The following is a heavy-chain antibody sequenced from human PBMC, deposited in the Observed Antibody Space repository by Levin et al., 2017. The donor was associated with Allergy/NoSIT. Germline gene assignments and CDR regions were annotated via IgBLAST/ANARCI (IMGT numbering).Heavy chain of an antibody. J-gene: IGHJ4*02. CDR2: IYSSGSSS. CDR1: GGSISRSNYY. D-gene: IGHD3-22*01. CDR3: ARIHYYDSTGIDH. V-gene: IGHV4-39*01. Sequence: PSETLSLTCTVSGGSISRSNYYWGWIRQPPGKGLEWIGNIYSSGSSSYYNPSLKSRVTISVDTPKNQFFLNLSSLTAADTAVYFCARIHYYDSTGIDHWGQGALVTVSS.